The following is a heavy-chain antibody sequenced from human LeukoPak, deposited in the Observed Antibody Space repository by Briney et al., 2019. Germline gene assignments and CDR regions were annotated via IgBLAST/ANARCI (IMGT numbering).Heavy chain of an antibody. J-gene: IGHJ4*02. CDR3: AREKATGEMTHFDY. CDR1: GGTFSNYA. CDR2: INPSGGST. V-gene: IGHV1-46*01. D-gene: IGHD1-26*01. Sequence: ASVEVSCKASGGTFSNYAISWVRQAPGQGLEWMGIINPSGGSTSYAQKFQGRVTMTRDMSTSTVYMELSSLRSEDTAVYYCAREKATGEMTHFDYWGQGTLVTVSS.